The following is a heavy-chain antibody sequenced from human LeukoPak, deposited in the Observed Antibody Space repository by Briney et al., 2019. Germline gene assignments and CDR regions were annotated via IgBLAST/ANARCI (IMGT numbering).Heavy chain of an antibody. Sequence: PSETLSLTCTVSGGSISSSSYYWGWIRQPPGKGLEWIGSIYYSGSTYYNPSLKSRVTISVDTSKNQFSLKLSSVTAADTAVYYCARGRRFFGCFDYWGQGTLVTVSS. D-gene: IGHD3-9*01. J-gene: IGHJ4*02. CDR1: GGSISSSSYY. CDR3: ARGRRFFGCFDY. V-gene: IGHV4-39*01. CDR2: IYYSGST.